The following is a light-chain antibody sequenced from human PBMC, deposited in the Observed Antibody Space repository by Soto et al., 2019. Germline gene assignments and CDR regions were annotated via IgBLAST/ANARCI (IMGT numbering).Light chain of an antibody. J-gene: IGKJ1*01. Sequence: EIVLTQSPATLSLSPGERATLSCRASQSINSYLAWYQQKTGQAPRLLIYDASNRAAGIPARFSGSGSGTDFTLTISSLEPEDFALYYSQQRNDWPTFGQGTTVEIK. V-gene: IGKV3-11*01. CDR3: QQRNDWPT. CDR2: DAS. CDR1: QSINSY.